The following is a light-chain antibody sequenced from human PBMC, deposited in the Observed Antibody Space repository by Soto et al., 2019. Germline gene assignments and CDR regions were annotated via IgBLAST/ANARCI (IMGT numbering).Light chain of an antibody. CDR3: ASYTISSTRV. V-gene: IGLV2-14*01. CDR1: NSDVGAYNY. J-gene: IGLJ3*02. Sequence: QSALTQPASVSGSPGQSITISCTGSNSDVGAYNYVSWYQQHPGKAPKLIIYEVSKRPSGVSHRFSGSKSGNTASLTISGLQADDEADYYCASYTISSTRVFGGGTKLTVL. CDR2: EVS.